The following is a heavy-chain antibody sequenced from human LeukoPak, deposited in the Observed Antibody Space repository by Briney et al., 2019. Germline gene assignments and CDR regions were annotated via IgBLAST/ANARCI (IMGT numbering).Heavy chain of an antibody. J-gene: IGHJ4*02. CDR2: ISGSGRTT. CDR1: GFTFSDYG. Sequence: PGGSLRLSCGASGFTFSDYGMNWVRQAPGKGPESISYISGSGRTTYYAQSVKGRFTISRDNAKNSMYLQMNSLTADDTALYYCARDSESGTYLSPLEFWGPGTLVTVSS. V-gene: IGHV3-48*01. D-gene: IGHD3-10*01. CDR3: ARDSESGTYLSPLEF.